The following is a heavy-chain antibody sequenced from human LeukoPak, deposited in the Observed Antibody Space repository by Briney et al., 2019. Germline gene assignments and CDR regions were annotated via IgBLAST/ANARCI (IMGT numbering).Heavy chain of an antibody. V-gene: IGHV1-69*13. D-gene: IGHD6-6*01. CDR1: GGTFSSYA. CDR2: IIPIFGTA. CDR3: ARDGGYSSSDNGFDP. J-gene: IGHJ5*02. Sequence: ASVKVSCKASGGTFSSYAISWVRQAPGQGLEWMGGIIPIFGTANYAQKFQGRVTITADESTSTAYMELSSLRSDDTAVYYCARDGGYSSSDNGFDPWGQGTLVTVSS.